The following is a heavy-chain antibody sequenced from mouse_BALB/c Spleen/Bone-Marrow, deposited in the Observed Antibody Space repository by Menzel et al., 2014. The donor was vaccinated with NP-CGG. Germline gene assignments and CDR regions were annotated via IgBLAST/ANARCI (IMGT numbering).Heavy chain of an antibody. CDR1: GYSFTSYW. J-gene: IGHJ3*01. CDR3: ARLEGNYGSTFAY. V-gene: IGHV1-61*01. CDR2: IHPSDTET. D-gene: IGHD1-1*01. Sequence: QVRLKESGAELVRPGASVKLSCKASGYSFTSYWMNWVKQRPGHGLEWIGMIHPSDTETRLNQRFKDKATLTVDKSSSTAYMQLNSPTSEDSAVYYCARLEGNYGSTFAYWGQGTLVTVSA.